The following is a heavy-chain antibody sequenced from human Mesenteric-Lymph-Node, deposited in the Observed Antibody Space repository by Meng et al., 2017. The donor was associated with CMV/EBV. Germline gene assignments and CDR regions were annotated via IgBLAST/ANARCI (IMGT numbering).Heavy chain of an antibody. Sequence: GESLKISCAASGFTFSNAWMSWVRQAPGKGLEWVGRIKSKTDGGTTDYAAPVKGRFTISRDDSKNTLYLQMNSLKTEDTAVYYCTTDAGGVGATSAFDIWGQGTMVTVSS. CDR1: GFTFSNAW. CDR3: TTDAGGVGATSAFDI. V-gene: IGHV3-15*01. D-gene: IGHD1-26*01. J-gene: IGHJ3*02. CDR2: IKSKTDGGTT.